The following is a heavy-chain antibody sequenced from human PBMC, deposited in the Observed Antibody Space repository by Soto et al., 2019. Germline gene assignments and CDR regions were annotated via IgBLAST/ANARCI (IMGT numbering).Heavy chain of an antibody. CDR2: LNHSGST. CDR3: ARVTIFGVVIIRDSGLDP. J-gene: IGHJ5*02. Sequence: QVQLQQWGAGLLKPSETLSLTCAVYGGSFSGYYWSWIRQPPGKGLEWLGELNHSGSTNYNPSLKSRVTISVDTSKNQFSLKLSSVTAADPAVYYCARVTIFGVVIIRDSGLDPWGQGTLVTGSS. CDR1: GGSFSGYY. V-gene: IGHV4-34*01. D-gene: IGHD3-3*01.